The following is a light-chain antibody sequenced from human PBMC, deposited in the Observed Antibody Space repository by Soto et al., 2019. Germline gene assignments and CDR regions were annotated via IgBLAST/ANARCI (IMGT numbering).Light chain of an antibody. Sequence: DIVMTQSPATLSLAPGETATLSCRARPSVHSNLAWFQQHPGQAPRLLIYGASSRATGIPVRFSGSGYGTEFTLTISSLQSYDVAVYYCHQYTDWPCGTCGGATVVGIK. J-gene: IGKJ4*01. CDR3: HQYTDWPCGT. CDR2: GAS. CDR1: PSVHSN. V-gene: IGKV3-15*01.